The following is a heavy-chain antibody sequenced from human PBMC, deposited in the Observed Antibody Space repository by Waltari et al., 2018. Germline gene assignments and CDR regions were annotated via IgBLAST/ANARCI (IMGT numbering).Heavy chain of an antibody. CDR1: GFSFSHYP. Sequence: EVQLLESGGDLVQPGGSLRLSCAASGFSFSHYPMAWVRQAPGKGLEWVSTMTADGRSRNYADSVKGRFTISRDNSQNTLDLQMNTLRAEDTAVYFCAKADFGDLFWYFDLWGRGTLVTV. D-gene: IGHD4-17*01. CDR2: MTADGRSR. J-gene: IGHJ2*01. CDR3: AKADFGDLFWYFDL. V-gene: IGHV3-23*01.